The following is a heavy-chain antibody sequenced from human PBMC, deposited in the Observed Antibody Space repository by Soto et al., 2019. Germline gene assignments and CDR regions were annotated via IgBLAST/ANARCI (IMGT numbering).Heavy chain of an antibody. CDR1: GYTFTNYY. CDR2: INPSGCTT. V-gene: IGHV1-46*01. D-gene: IGHD4-17*01. Sequence: QVQLVQPGTEVKKPGASVTISCKTFGYTFTNYYMHWVRQAPGQGLEWMGIINPSGCTTSDAQKCQDSVTMTRATSTTTVYMKLSSLSSEDTAVYYCARDPRGDTTATPTPWFDYWCQGTLVTVSS. J-gene: IGHJ4*02. CDR3: ARDPRGDTTATPTPWFDY.